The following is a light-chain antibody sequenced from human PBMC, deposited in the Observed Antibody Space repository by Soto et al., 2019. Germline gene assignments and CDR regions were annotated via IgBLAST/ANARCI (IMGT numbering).Light chain of an antibody. V-gene: IGLV2-8*01. J-gene: IGLJ3*02. CDR2: EVN. CDR1: SSDVGGYNY. CDR3: QTWGTGPWV. Sequence: QSALTQPPSASGSPGQSVTISCTGTSSDVGGYNYVSWFQQHPGKAPKLIIHEVNQRPSGVPDRFSGSSSGAERYLTISSLQSEDEADYYCQTWGTGPWVFGGGTKVTVL.